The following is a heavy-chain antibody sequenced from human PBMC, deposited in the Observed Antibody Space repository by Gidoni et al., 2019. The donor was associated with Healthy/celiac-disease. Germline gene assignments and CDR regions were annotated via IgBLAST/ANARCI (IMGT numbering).Heavy chain of an antibody. CDR1: GGSFSGYY. V-gene: IGHV4-34*01. D-gene: IGHD2-2*02. Sequence: QVQLQQWGAGLLKPSETLSLTCAVSGGSFSGYYWSWIRQPPGKGLEWIGKINHSGSTNYNPSLKSRVTISVDTSKNQFSLKLSSVTAADTAVYYCARGHRYCSSTSCYTSWFDPWGQGTLVTVSS. J-gene: IGHJ5*02. CDR3: ARGHRYCSSTSCYTSWFDP. CDR2: INHSGST.